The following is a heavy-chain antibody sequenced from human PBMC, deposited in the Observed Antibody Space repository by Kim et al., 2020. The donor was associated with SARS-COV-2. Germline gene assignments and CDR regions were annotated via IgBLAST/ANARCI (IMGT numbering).Heavy chain of an antibody. Sequence: SETLSLTCTVSGGSISSSSYYWGWIRQPPGKGLEWIGSIYYSGSTYYNPSLKSRVTISVDTSKNQFSLKLSSVTAADTAVYYCARDPVVTATRPSVRAFDIWGQGTMVTVSS. D-gene: IGHD2-21*02. J-gene: IGHJ3*02. CDR2: IYYSGST. CDR3: ARDPVVTATRPSVRAFDI. CDR1: GGSISSSSYY. V-gene: IGHV4-39*07.